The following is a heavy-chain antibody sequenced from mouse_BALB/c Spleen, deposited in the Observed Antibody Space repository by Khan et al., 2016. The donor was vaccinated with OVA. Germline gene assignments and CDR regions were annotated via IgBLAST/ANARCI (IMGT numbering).Heavy chain of an antibody. V-gene: IGHV1-9*01. CDR3: ARSRYYGDAMDY. Sequence: QVRLQQSGAELVKPGASVKISCKATGYTFSNFWIEWVKQRPGHGLEWIGEILPGSGNTNYNEKFKGKATFTADTSSNTAYMQLSSLTSEDSAVLYCARSRYYGDAMDYWGQGTSVTVSA. CDR1: GYTFSNFW. J-gene: IGHJ4*01. D-gene: IGHD1-2*01. CDR2: ILPGSGNT.